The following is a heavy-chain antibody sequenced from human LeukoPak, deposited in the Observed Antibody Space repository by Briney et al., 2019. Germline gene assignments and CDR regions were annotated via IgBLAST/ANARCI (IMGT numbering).Heavy chain of an antibody. CDR2: IIPILGIA. CDR1: GGTFSSYA. CDR3: ARGARFRIAAAAY. V-gene: IGHV1-69*04. J-gene: IGHJ4*02. D-gene: IGHD6-13*01. Sequence: RASVKVSCKASGGTFSSYAISWVRQAPGQGPEWMGRIIPILGIANYAQKFQGRVTMTRNTSISTAYMELSSLRSEDTAVYYCARGARFRIAAAAYWGQGTLVTVSS.